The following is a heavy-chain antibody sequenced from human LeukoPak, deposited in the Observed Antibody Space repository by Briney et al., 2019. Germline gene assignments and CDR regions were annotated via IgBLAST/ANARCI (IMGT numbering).Heavy chain of an antibody. J-gene: IGHJ6*02. CDR3: ARDLHYYVAMVI. D-gene: IGHD3-10*02. Sequence: GGSLSLSCEASGFTFSAYAMTWVRQAPGKGLEWVSSIGSDNKPHYSESVKGRFAIARDNSKSMLFLQLNSLRAEDTALYYCARDLHYYVAMVIWGPGTTVTVSS. CDR1: GFTFSAYA. V-gene: IGHV3-23*01. CDR2: IGSDNKP.